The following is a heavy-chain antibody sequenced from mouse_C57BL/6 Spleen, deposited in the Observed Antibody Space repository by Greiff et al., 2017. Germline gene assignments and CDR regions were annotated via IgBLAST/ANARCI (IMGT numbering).Heavy chain of an antibody. CDR3: ARYGNGYYYARDY. Sequence: VQLQQPGTELVKPGASVKLSCKASGYTFTSSWMHWVKQRPGQGLEWIGNINPSNGGTNYNEKFKSKATLTVDKSSSTAYMQLSSLTSEDSAVYYCARYGNGYYYARDYWGQGTSVTVSS. V-gene: IGHV1-53*01. J-gene: IGHJ4*01. D-gene: IGHD2-1*01. CDR1: GYTFTSSW. CDR2: INPSNGGT.